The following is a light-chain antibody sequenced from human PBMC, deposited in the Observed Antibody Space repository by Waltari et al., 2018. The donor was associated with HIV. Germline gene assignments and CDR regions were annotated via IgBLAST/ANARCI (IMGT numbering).Light chain of an antibody. V-gene: IGLV1-47*01. CDR1: SSHIGSSY. CDR2: RNN. CDR3: ASWVDSRSVV. J-gene: IGLJ2*01. Sequence: QSVLTQPPSASGTPGQRVTISCSGSSSHIGSSYVYWYQQFPGTAPKLLIYRNNQRPSGVPDRFSGSKSGTSASLAISGLRSEDEACYYCASWVDSRSVVFGGGTKLTVL.